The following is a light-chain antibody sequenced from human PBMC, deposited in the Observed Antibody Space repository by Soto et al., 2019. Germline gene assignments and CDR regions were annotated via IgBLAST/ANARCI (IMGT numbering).Light chain of an antibody. CDR1: QSISSG. Sequence: IQMTQSPSTLSASVGDRVTITCRASQSISSGLAWYQQKPGKAPNILIYDDSILESGVPSRFSGSRSGTEFTLTFSCLQTDDFASYYCQQFNSYLRTFGQWTRLDIK. V-gene: IGKV1-5*01. J-gene: IGKJ5*01. CDR3: QQFNSYLRT. CDR2: DDS.